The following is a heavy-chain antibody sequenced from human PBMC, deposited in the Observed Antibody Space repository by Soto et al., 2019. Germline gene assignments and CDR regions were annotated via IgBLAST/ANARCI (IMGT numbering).Heavy chain of an antibody. Sequence: QITLKESGPTPVKPTQTLTLTCTLSGFSVSTSGVGVGWIRQAPGKALEWLALIYWHDDDRYRPSLRSRPRINKDISTNPVGLTISNIDPDDTATYYCARGLSHGHNGGFDVWGRGTMVTVSS. CDR2: IYWHDDD. D-gene: IGHD2-8*01. V-gene: IGHV2-5*01. J-gene: IGHJ3*01. CDR1: GFSVSTSGVG. CDR3: ARGLSHGHNGGFDV.